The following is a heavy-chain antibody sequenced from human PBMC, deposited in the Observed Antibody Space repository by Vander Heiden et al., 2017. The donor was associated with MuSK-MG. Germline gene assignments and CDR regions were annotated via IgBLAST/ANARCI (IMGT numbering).Heavy chain of an antibody. Sequence: EVQLVESGGGLVQPGGSLRLSCAASGFTFSSYWMSWVRQAPGKGLEWVANIKQDGSDKYYVDSVKGRFTISRDNAKNSLYLQMNSLRAEDTAVYYCARDTSGYCSGVGCYELGYWGQGTLVTVSS. CDR2: IKQDGSDK. J-gene: IGHJ4*02. CDR1: GFTFSSYW. D-gene: IGHD2-15*01. CDR3: ARDTSGYCSGVGCYELGY. V-gene: IGHV3-7*01.